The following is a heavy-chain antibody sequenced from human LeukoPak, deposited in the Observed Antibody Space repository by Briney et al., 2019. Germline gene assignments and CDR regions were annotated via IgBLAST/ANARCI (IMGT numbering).Heavy chain of an antibody. V-gene: IGHV4-39*07. CDR1: GDSIRSSSYS. CDR2: IYYSGRP. J-gene: IGHJ5*02. CDR3: ARSPILRYFDWSKTPFDP. D-gene: IGHD3-9*01. Sequence: PSETLSLTCTVSGDSIRSSSYSWGWIRQPPGKGLEWIGNIYYSGRPYYNPSLKSRVTMSVDTSKNQFSLKLSSVTAADTAVYYCARSPILRYFDWSKTPFDPWGQGTLVTVSS.